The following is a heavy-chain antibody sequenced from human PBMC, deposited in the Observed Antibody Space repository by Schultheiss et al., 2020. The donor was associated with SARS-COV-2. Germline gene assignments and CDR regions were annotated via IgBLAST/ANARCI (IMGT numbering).Heavy chain of an antibody. CDR2: IYYGGRT. V-gene: IGHV4-61*01. D-gene: IGHD2-2*01. CDR3: ARARDCSNTYCQGGQYYSGMDV. CDR1: GGSVSSGSYY. Sequence: SQTLSLTCTVSGGSVSSGSYYWSWIRQPPGKGLEWIGYIYYGGRTKYNPSLMSRVTISLDTSKSQFSLELTSVTAADTAVYYCARARDCSNTYCQGGQYYSGMDVWGRGTTVTVSS. J-gene: IGHJ6*02.